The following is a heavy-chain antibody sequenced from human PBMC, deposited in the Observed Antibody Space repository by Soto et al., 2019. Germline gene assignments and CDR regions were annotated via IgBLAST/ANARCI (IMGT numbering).Heavy chain of an antibody. CDR2: INHSGST. Sequence: SETLSLTCAVYGGSFSGYYWSWIRQPPGKGLEWIGEINHSGSTNYNPSLKSRVTISVDTSKNQFSLKLSSVTAADTAVYYCARFRYGSGSPGGYYYYYGMDVWGQGTTVTVSS. V-gene: IGHV4-34*01. D-gene: IGHD3-10*01. CDR3: ARFRYGSGSPGGYYYYYGMDV. CDR1: GGSFSGYY. J-gene: IGHJ6*02.